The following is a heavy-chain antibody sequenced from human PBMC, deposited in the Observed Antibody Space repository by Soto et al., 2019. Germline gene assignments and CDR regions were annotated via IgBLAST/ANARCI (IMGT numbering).Heavy chain of an antibody. Sequence: PSQTLSLTCAISGDSVSSNSAAWNWIRQSPSRGLEWLGRTYYRSKWYNDYAVSVKSRITINPDTSKNQFSLQLNSVTPEDTAVYYCARVSFIAVAGTTNYYYYGIDVCGQGTTVTVSS. V-gene: IGHV6-1*01. J-gene: IGHJ6*02. D-gene: IGHD6-19*01. CDR3: ARVSFIAVAGTTNYYYYGIDV. CDR1: GDSVSSNSAA. CDR2: TYYRSKWYN.